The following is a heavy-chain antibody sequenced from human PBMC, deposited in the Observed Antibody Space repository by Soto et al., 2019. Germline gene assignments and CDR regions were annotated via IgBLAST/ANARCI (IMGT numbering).Heavy chain of an antibody. J-gene: IGHJ4*02. Sequence: SETLSLTCIVSGGSISSGDYYWSWIRQPPGKGLEWIGNIYYSGNTHYNPSLKSRVTISVDTSKNQFSLKLSSVTAADTAVYFCARELRGYSYGHGDMYWGQGTLVTVSS. CDR2: IYYSGNT. V-gene: IGHV4-30-4*01. D-gene: IGHD5-18*01. CDR1: GGSISSGDYY. CDR3: ARELRGYSYGHGDMY.